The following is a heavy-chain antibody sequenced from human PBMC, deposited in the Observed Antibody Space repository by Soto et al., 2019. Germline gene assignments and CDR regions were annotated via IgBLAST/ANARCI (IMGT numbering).Heavy chain of an antibody. Sequence: SGPTLVNPTQTLTLTCTFSGFSLSTSGMCVSWIRQPPGKALEWLALIDWDDDKYYSTSLKTRLTISKDTSKNQVVLTMTNMDPVDTATYYCARGRYNTEQGTYCSGGSCYDKFDYWGQGTLVTVSS. D-gene: IGHD2-15*01. J-gene: IGHJ4*02. CDR2: IDWDDDK. V-gene: IGHV2-70*01. CDR1: GFSLSTSGMC. CDR3: ARGRYNTEQGTYCSGGSCYDKFDY.